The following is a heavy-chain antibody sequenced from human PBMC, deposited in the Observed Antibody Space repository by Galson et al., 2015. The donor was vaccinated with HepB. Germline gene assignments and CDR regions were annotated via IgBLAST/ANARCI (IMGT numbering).Heavy chain of an antibody. D-gene: IGHD3-10*01. J-gene: IGHJ6*02. CDR1: GYTFTSYA. V-gene: IGHV1-3*01. CDR3: ARDTDGSGSYYYYYYGMDV. CDR2: INAGNGNT. Sequence: SVKVSCKASGYTFTSYAMHWVRQAPGQRLEWMGWINAGNGNTKYSQKFQGRVTITRDTSASTAYMELSSLRSEDTAVYYCARDTDGSGSYYYYYYGMDVWGQGTTVTVSS.